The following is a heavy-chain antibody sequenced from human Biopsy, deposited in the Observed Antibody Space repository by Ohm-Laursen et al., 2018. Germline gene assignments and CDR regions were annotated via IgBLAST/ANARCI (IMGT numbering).Heavy chain of an antibody. Sequence: SSVKVSCKASGYTFTSYDISWVRQAPGQGLEWMGWISPYNDKTSYPPKLQDRVTMTADTSTNTAHMELKSLRSDDTTVYYCARVFCTSTTCYGLLDNWGQGTVATVSS. CDR3: ARVFCTSTTCYGLLDN. V-gene: IGHV1-18*01. D-gene: IGHD2/OR15-2a*01. J-gene: IGHJ4*02. CDR2: ISPYNDKT. CDR1: GYTFTSYD.